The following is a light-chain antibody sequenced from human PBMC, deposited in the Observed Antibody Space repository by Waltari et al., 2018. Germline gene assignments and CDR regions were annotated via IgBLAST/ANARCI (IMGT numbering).Light chain of an antibody. J-gene: IGKJ5*01. CDR1: QGISRH. CDR2: DDS. V-gene: IGKV1-9*01. Sequence: DFQLTQSPSFLSASVGDRVTITRRASQGISRHLAWYQQKPGEAPKLLIYDDSTLQSGVPSRFSGSGFGTEFTLTISSLQPEDSATYYCQKLDNYPPPTFGQGTRLEI. CDR3: QKLDNYPPPT.